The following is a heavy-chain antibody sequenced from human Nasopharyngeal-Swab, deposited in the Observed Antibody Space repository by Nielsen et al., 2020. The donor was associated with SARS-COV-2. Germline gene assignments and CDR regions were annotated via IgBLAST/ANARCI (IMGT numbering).Heavy chain of an antibody. J-gene: IGHJ4*02. CDR1: GFTFSSYA. Sequence: GESLKISCAASGFTFSSYAMHWVRQAPGKGLEWVAVISYDESNKYYADSVKGRFTISRDNSKNTLYLQMNSLRAEDTAVYYCARPYSGSYWSYFDYWGQGTLVTVSS. D-gene: IGHD1-26*01. V-gene: IGHV3-30-3*01. CDR2: ISYDESNK. CDR3: ARPYSGSYWSYFDY.